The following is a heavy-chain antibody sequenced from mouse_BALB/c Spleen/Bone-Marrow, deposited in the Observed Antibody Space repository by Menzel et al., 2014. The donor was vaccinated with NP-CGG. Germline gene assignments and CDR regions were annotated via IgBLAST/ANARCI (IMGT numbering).Heavy chain of an antibody. D-gene: IGHD3-1*01. J-gene: IGHJ2*01. CDR1: GYTFXNYW. Sequence: EVKLEESGTVLARPGAAVKTSCKASGYTFXNYWMHWIKQRPGQGLEWIGTIHPGNSDTTYNQKFKGKAKLTAVTSTSTAYMELSSLTNEDSAVYYCTTLARNNFDYWGQGTTLTVSS. V-gene: IGHV1-5*01. CDR2: IHPGNSDT. CDR3: TTLARNNFDY.